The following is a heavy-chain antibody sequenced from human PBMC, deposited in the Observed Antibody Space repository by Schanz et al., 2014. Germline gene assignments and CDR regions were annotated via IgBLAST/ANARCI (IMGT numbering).Heavy chain of an antibody. J-gene: IGHJ4*02. CDR2: MNPKTGNT. CDR1: GFNFNNYD. V-gene: IGHV1-8*01. CDR3: ARDAADFYDILTEEDY. Sequence: QVQLVQSGAEVKKPGASVKVSCTASGFNFNNYDINWVRQATGQGLEWMGWMNPKTGNTDHAQKFQGRVSMTWDTSTSTAYLGLSRLRSEDTSVYYCARDAADFYDILTEEDYWGQGTLVTVSS. D-gene: IGHD3-9*01.